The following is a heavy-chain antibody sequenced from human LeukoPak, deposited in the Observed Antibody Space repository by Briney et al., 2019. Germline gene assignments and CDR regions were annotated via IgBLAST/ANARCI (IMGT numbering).Heavy chain of an antibody. V-gene: IGHV4-4*02. D-gene: IGHD6-13*01. CDR2: IYHSGTT. Sequence: SETLSLTCAVSGGSISSSNWWIWVRQPPGKGLEWIGEIYHSGTTNYNPSLKSRVTISVDKSKNQFSLKLTSVTAADTAVYYCARGYSSSWYLNWFDPWGQGTLVTVSS. J-gene: IGHJ5*02. CDR3: ARGYSSSWYLNWFDP. CDR1: GGSISSSNW.